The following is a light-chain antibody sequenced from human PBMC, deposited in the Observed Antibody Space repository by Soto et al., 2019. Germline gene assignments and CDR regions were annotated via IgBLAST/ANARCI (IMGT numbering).Light chain of an antibody. J-gene: IGKJ5*01. CDR1: QSVSSSY. CDR2: GAS. Sequence: EIALTQSPGTLSLSPGERATLSCRASQSVSSSYLAWYQQKPGQAPRLLIYGASSRATGIPDRFSGSGSGTDFTLTIGRLEPEDFAVYYCQQYCSSPQTFGQGTRLEIK. V-gene: IGKV3-20*01. CDR3: QQYCSSPQT.